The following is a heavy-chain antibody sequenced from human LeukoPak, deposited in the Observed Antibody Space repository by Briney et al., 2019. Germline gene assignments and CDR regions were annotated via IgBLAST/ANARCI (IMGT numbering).Heavy chain of an antibody. CDR1: GFTFSTYG. CDR3: VRDPQVNWNRPSPLS. D-gene: IGHD1-20*01. Sequence: GGSLRLSCAASGFTFSTYGMHWVRQAPGKGLEWVSVIWFDGSTQYYADSVKGRFTISRNNSKNTLFLQMNSLRAEDTAVYYCVRDPQVNWNRPSPLSWGQGTLVTASS. CDR2: IWFDGSTQ. J-gene: IGHJ5*02. V-gene: IGHV3-33*01.